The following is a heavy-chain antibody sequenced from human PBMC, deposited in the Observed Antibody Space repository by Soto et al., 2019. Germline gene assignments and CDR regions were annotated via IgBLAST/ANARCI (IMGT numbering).Heavy chain of an antibody. V-gene: IGHV4-59*08. J-gene: IGHJ3*01. D-gene: IGHD3-9*01. CDR1: CFSITGYF. CDR3: ASLNFDILTGYYAFDL. Sequence: SDTLSLTCTVPCFSITGYFWSWLCQSPDKGLEYIGYISYSGSTNYNPSLKSRVTTSLDTSKNQFSLKLSSVTAADTAIYYCASLNFDILTGYYAFDLWGQGTMVT. CDR2: ISYSGST.